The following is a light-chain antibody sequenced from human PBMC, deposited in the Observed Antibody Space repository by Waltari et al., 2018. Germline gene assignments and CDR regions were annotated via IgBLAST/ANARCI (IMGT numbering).Light chain of an antibody. CDR2: SAF. V-gene: IGKV1-39*01. CDR3: QQSYSLPLT. CDR1: RTISND. J-gene: IGKJ4*01. Sequence: DIQMTQSPSSLSASLEDRVTITCRVSRTISNDLNWYQQKPGKAPKLLIYSAFRLQSGVPSRFSGGGSGTDFTLTISSLQAEDFATYYCQQSYSLPLTFGGGTKVEMK.